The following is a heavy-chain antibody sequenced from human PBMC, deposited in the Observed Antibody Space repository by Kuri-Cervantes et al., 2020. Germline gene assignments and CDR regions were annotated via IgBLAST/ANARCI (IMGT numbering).Heavy chain of an antibody. CDR1: GYTFTSYA. V-gene: IGHV1-3*01. CDR3: ATSVIMGCSSTSCSIDY. J-gene: IGHJ4*02. D-gene: IGHD2-2*01. CDR2: ISAYNGNT. Sequence: ASVKVSCKASGYTFTSYAMHWVRQAPGQGLEWMGWISAYNGNTNYAQKFQGRVTMTEDTSTDTAYMELSSLRSEDTAVYYCATSVIMGCSSTSCSIDYWGQGTLVTVSS.